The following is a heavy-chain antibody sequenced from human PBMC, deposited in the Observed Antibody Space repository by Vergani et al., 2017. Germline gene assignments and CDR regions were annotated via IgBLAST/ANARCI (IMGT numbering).Heavy chain of an antibody. CDR3: ARAYSSSWTVYYYYGMDV. D-gene: IGHD6-13*01. V-gene: IGHV3-30*03. J-gene: IGHJ6*02. Sequence: QVQLVESGGGVVQPGRSLRLSCAASGFTFSSYGMHWVRQAPGKGLEWVAVISYDGSNKYYADSVKGRFTISRDNSKNTLYLQMNSLRAEDTAVYYCARAYSSSWTVYYYYGMDVWGQGTTVTVSS. CDR1: GFTFSSYG. CDR2: ISYDGSNK.